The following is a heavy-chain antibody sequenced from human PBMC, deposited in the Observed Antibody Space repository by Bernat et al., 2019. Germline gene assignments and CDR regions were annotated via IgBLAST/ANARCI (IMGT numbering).Heavy chain of an antibody. Sequence: QVQLQQWGAGLLKPSETLSLTCAVYGGSFSGYYWSWIRQPPGKWLEWIGEINHSGSTNYNPSLKSRVTISVDTSKNQFSLKLSSVTAADTAVYYCARVPQGDPKIDYGSGSYYRYYYGMDVWGQGTTVTVSS. CDR3: ARVPQGDPKIDYGSGSYYRYYYGMDV. D-gene: IGHD3-10*01. CDR1: GGSFSGYY. CDR2: INHSGST. V-gene: IGHV4-34*01. J-gene: IGHJ6*02.